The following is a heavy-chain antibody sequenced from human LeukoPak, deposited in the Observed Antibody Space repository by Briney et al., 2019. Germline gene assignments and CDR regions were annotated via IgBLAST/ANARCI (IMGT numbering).Heavy chain of an antibody. V-gene: IGHV4-34*01. J-gene: IGHJ4*02. D-gene: IGHD3-9*01. CDR3: ARDRGDILTGYYTGLDY. Sequence: SETLSLTCAVYGGSFSGYYWSWIRQPPGKGLEWIGEINHSGSTNYNPSLKSRVTISVDTSKNQFSLKLSSVTAADTAVYYCARDRGDILTGYYTGLDYWGQGTLVTVSS. CDR1: GGSFSGYY. CDR2: INHSGST.